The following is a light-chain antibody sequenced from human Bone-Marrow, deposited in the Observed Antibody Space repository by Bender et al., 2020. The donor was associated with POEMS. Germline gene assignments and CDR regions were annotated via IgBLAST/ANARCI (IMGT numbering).Light chain of an antibody. CDR3: SSYTTSSTHYV. J-gene: IGLJ1*01. CDR2: TNN. Sequence: QSVLTQPPSVSGTPGQRVTISCSGSGSNIGGYPVNWYQQLPGTAPRLLIYTNNERPSGVSNRFSGSKSGNTASLTISGLQAEDEADYYCSSYTTSSTHYVFGSGTKVTVL. V-gene: IGLV1-44*01. CDR1: GSNIGGYP.